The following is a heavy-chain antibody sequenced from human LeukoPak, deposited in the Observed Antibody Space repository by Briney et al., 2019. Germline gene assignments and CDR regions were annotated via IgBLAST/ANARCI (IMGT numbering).Heavy chain of an antibody. D-gene: IGHD6-19*01. CDR1: GGPISSYY. Sequence: PSETLSLTCTVSGGPISSYYWSWIRQPPGKGLEWIGYIYYSGSTNYNPSLKSRVTISVDTSKNQFSLKLSSVTAADTAVYYCARGVAGHVHFDYWGQGNLVAVSS. J-gene: IGHJ4*02. V-gene: IGHV4-59*01. CDR2: IYYSGST. CDR3: ARGVAGHVHFDY.